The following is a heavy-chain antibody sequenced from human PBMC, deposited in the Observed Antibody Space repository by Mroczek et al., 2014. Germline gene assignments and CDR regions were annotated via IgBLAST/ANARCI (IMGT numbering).Heavy chain of an antibody. Sequence: ESGGGLVQPGGSLRLSCAASGFTFSSYAMSWVRQAPGKGLEWVSAISGSGGSTYYADSVKGRFTISRDNSKNTLYLQMNSLRAEDTAVYYCAKTITSPPYSSSVKSNWFRPRGAREPWSTVSS. CDR1: GFTFSSYA. CDR3: AKTITSPPYSSSVKSNWFRPR. CDR2: ISGSGGST. D-gene: IGHD6-13*01. J-gene: IGHJ5*02. V-gene: IGHV3-23*01.